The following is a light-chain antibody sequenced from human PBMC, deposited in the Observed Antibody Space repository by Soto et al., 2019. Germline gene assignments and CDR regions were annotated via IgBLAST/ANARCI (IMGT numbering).Light chain of an antibody. V-gene: IGLV1-40*01. CDR2: ANS. CDR3: QSYDSSREV. Sequence: QSVLTQPTSVSGAPGQRVTISCTGSRSNIGAGYDVHWYQQIPGTAPRLLIYANSNRPSGVPDRFSGSKSGTSASLAITGLQAEDEADYYCQSYDSSREVFGGGTKLTVL. CDR1: RSNIGAGYD. J-gene: IGLJ2*01.